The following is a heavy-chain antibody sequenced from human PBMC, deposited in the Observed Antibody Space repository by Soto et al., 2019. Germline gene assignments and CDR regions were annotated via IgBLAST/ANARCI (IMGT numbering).Heavy chain of an antibody. V-gene: IGHV1-2*02. CDR1: GYTFTGYY. CDR3: ARITMIVVVNPDAFDI. CDR2: INPNSGGT. D-gene: IGHD3-22*01. J-gene: IGHJ3*02. Sequence: ASVKVSCKXSGYTFTGYYMHWVRQAPGQGLEWMGWINPNSGGTNYAQKFQGRVTMTRDTSISTAYMELSRLRSDDTAVYYRARITMIVVVNPDAFDIWGQGTMVTVSS.